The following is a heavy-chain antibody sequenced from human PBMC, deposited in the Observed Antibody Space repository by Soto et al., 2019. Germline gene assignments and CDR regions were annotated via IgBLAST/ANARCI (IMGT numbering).Heavy chain of an antibody. Sequence: EVQLVESGGGLVKPGGSLRLSCAASGFTFSSYSMNWVRQAPGKGLEWVSSISSSSSYIYYADSVKGRFTISRDNAKNSLYLQMNSLRAEDTGVYYCARGEVVVAATPFDYWGQGTLVTVSS. CDR1: GFTFSSYS. D-gene: IGHD2-15*01. J-gene: IGHJ4*02. CDR2: ISSSSSYI. V-gene: IGHV3-21*01. CDR3: ARGEVVVAATPFDY.